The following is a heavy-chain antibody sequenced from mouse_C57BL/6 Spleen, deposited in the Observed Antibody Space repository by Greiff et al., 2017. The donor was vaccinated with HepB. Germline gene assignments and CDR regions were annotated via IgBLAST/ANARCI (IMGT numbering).Heavy chain of an antibody. D-gene: IGHD3-3*01. Sequence: VMLVESGGGLVKPGGSLKLSCAASGFTFSDYGMHWVRQAPEKGLEWVAYISSGSSTIYYADTVKGRFTISRDNAKNTLFLQMTSLRSEDTAMYYGARGGTAAWFADWGQGTLVTVSA. J-gene: IGHJ3*01. V-gene: IGHV5-17*01. CDR2: ISSGSSTI. CDR3: ARGGTAAWFAD. CDR1: GFTFSDYG.